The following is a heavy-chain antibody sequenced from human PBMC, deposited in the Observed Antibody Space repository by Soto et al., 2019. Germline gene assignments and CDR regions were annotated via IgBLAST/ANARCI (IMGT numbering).Heavy chain of an antibody. V-gene: IGHV1-3*01. Sequence: QVQLVQSGAEVKKPGASVKVSCKASGYTFTSYAMHWLRQAPGQSLEWMGWINAGNGNTKYSQKFQGRVTITRDTSASTAYMELSSLRSEDTAVYYCARGGSLYWYFDLWGRGTLVTVSS. D-gene: IGHD1-26*01. CDR2: INAGNGNT. CDR3: ARGGSLYWYFDL. CDR1: GYTFTSYA. J-gene: IGHJ2*01.